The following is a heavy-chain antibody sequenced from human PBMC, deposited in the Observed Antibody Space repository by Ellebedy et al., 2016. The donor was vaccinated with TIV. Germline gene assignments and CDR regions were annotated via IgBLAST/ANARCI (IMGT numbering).Heavy chain of an antibody. CDR3: ARDYNWAFDY. CDR1: GFTFSTYS. CDR2: IGNGPI. Sequence: GESLKISCVASGFTFSTYSMNWVRQAPGKGLEWISYIGNGPISYADSVKGRFTISSDTAKNSLFLLMNNLRDEDTAVYYCARDYNWAFDYWGQGALVTVSS. V-gene: IGHV3-48*02. J-gene: IGHJ4*02. D-gene: IGHD1-20*01.